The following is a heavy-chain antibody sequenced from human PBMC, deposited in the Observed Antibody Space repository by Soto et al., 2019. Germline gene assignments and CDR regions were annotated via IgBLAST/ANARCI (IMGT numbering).Heavy chain of an antibody. CDR2: IYTSGTT. D-gene: IGHD1-26*01. J-gene: IGHJ4*02. V-gene: IGHV4-4*07. Sequence: SETLSLSCTVSGVSINGYYWTWTRQPAGKGLEWIGRIYTSGTTSYNPSLKSRVTMSLDTSKNQFSLRLTSVTAADTAVYYCARDSVGISSPGVYWGRGTLVTVS. CDR1: GVSINGYY. CDR3: ARDSVGISSPGVY.